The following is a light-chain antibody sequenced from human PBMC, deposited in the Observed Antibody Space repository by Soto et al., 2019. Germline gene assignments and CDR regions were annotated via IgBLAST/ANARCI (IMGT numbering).Light chain of an antibody. CDR3: QKLVSSPWT. CDR2: SAS. V-gene: IGKV1-27*01. Sequence: DFQMTQSPSSLSASIGDRVTVSCRASQDISNHVAWYQQKPGKAPKLLIYSASTLHSGVPSRFSGSGSGTNFTLTIGSVQPEDFATYYCQKLVSSPWTFGQGTKVDI. CDR1: QDISNH. J-gene: IGKJ1*01.